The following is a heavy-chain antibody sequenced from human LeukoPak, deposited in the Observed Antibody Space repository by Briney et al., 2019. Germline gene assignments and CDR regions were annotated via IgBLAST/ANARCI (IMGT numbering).Heavy chain of an antibody. J-gene: IGHJ6*03. Sequence: PGGSLRLSCAASGFTFSTYWMSWVRQAPGKGLEWVANIKQDGSEKYYVDSVKGRFTISRDNAKNSLYLQMNSLRAEDTALYYCAKVGGSKYYYYYYMDVWGKGTTVTVSS. V-gene: IGHV3-7*03. D-gene: IGHD3-10*01. CDR3: AKVGGSKYYYYYYMDV. CDR1: GFTFSTYW. CDR2: IKQDGSEK.